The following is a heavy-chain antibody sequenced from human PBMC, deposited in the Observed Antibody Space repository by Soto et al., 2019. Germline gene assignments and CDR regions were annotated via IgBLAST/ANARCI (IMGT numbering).Heavy chain of an antibody. D-gene: IGHD6-13*01. CDR2: IYPGDSET. J-gene: IGHJ6*02. Sequence: GESLKISCKASGNIFSNYWIIWVRQLPGKGLESMGIIYPGDSETTYSPSFQGQVSISADKSLTTAFLQWSSLKASDTAMYYCARPRSSSRNYYGMDVWGQGTTVTVSS. CDR1: GNIFSNYW. V-gene: IGHV5-51*01. CDR3: ARPRSSSRNYYGMDV.